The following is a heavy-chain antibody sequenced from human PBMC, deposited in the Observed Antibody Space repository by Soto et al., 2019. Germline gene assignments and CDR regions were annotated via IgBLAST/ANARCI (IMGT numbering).Heavy chain of an antibody. J-gene: IGHJ4*02. D-gene: IGHD3-22*01. CDR2: IIPIFGTA. V-gene: IGHV1-69*01. CDR3: ARGWGYDSNDYYYAY. Sequence: QVQLVQSGAEVRKPGSSVKVSCKASGGTFSSHAISWVRQAPGQGLEWMGGIIPIFGTANHAQKFQGRVRIIADESTSTVYMELSSLRSEDTDMYYCARGWGYDSNDYYYAYWGQGTLVIVSS. CDR1: GGTFSSHA.